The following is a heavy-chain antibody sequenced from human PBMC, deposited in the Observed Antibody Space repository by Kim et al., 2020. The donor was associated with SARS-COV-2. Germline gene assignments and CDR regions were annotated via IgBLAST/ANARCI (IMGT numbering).Heavy chain of an antibody. CDR2: SGYT. CDR3: ARDRSGMDV. J-gene: IGHJ6*02. Sequence: SGYTNDNPSLKSRVRISLDTSKNKLSRRLTSVTAADTAMYYCARDRSGMDVWGQGTTVTVSS. V-gene: IGHV4-59*01.